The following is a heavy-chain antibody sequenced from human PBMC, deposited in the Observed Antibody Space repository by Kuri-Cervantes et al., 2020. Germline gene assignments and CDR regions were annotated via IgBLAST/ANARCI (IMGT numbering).Heavy chain of an antibody. CDR3: ARASGDYLVDP. CDR2: INHSGRT. Sequence: GSLRLSCAVYGGSFSGFFWSWIRQSPGKGLEWIGEINHSGRTNYNPSLKSRVTISVDTSKNQFSLKLSSVTAADTAVYYCARASGDYLVDPWGQGTLVTVSS. J-gene: IGHJ5*02. D-gene: IGHD4-17*01. V-gene: IGHV4-34*01. CDR1: GGSFSGFF.